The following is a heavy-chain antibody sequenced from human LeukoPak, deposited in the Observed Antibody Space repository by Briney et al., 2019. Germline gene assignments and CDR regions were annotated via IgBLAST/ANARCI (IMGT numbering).Heavy chain of an antibody. CDR3: AKDMGMVRGYYYYGMDV. J-gene: IGHJ6*02. CDR1: GFTFDDYA. D-gene: IGHD3-10*01. Sequence: PGRSLRLSCAASGFTFDDYAMHWVRQAPGKGLEWVSGISWNSGSIGYADSVKGRFTISRDNAKNPLYLQMNSLRAEDTALYYCAKDMGMVRGYYYYGMDVWGQGTTVTVSS. CDR2: ISWNSGSI. V-gene: IGHV3-9*01.